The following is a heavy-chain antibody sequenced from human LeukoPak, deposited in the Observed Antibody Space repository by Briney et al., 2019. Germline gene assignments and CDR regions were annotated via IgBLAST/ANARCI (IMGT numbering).Heavy chain of an antibody. D-gene: IGHD3-22*01. J-gene: IGHJ4*02. Sequence: SETLSLTCAVSGDSFSNYFWSWIRQPPGKGLEWIGYIYYSGSTYYNPSLKSRVTISVDTSKNQFSLKLSSVTAADTAVYYCARAYYYYDSSGYYYHMYYFDYWGRGTLVTVSS. V-gene: IGHV4-30-4*01. CDR2: IYYSGST. CDR3: ARAYYYYDSSGYYYHMYYFDY. CDR1: GDSFSNYF.